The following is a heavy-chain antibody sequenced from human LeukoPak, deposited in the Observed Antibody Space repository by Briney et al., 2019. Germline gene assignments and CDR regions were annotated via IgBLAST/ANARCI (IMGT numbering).Heavy chain of an antibody. D-gene: IGHD5-18*01. V-gene: IGHV3-7*01. CDR2: IKQDGSEK. CDR3: ARVDTAMVTLSYYFDY. J-gene: IGHJ4*02. CDR1: GFTFSSYW. Sequence: GGPLRLSCAASGFTFSSYWMSWVRQAPGKGLEWVANIKQDGSEKYYVDSVKGRFTISRDNAKNSLYLQMNSLRAEDTAVYYCARVDTAMVTLSYYFDYWGQGTLVTVSS.